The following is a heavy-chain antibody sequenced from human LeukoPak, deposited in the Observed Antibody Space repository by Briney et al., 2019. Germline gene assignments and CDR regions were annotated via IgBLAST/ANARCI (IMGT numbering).Heavy chain of an antibody. J-gene: IGHJ3*02. CDR1: GYTFTSYY. CDR3: ARDLTTYYYDSSGSDAFDI. CDR2: INPSGGST. V-gene: IGHV1-46*01. Sequence: ASVKVSCKASGYTFTSYYMHWVRQAPGQGLEWMGIINPSGGSTSYAQKSQGRVTMTRDTSTSTVYMELSSLRSEDTAVYYCARDLTTYYYDSSGSDAFDIWGQGTMVTVSS. D-gene: IGHD3-22*01.